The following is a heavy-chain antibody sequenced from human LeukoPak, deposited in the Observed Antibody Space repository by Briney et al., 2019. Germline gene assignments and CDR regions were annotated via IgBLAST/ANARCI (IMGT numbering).Heavy chain of an antibody. Sequence: GASVKVSCKASGYTFTSYGISWVRQAPGQGLEWMGWISVYKGNTDYAQKLQGRVTMTTDTSTSTAYMELRSLRSDDTAVYYCAREPEMATITSYYYYYGMDVWGQGTTVTVSS. J-gene: IGHJ6*02. CDR2: ISVYKGNT. CDR1: GYTFTSYG. CDR3: AREPEMATITSYYYYYGMDV. D-gene: IGHD5-24*01. V-gene: IGHV1-18*01.